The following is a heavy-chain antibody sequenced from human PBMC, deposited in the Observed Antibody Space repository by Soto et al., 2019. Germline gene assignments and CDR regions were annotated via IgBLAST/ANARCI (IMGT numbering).Heavy chain of an antibody. J-gene: IGHJ6*02. CDR1: GLTLSNFA. CDR3: AKDLHYYGSGSYRDGMDV. D-gene: IGHD3-10*01. Sequence: PGGSLRLSCAASGLTLSNFALSWVRQAPGKGLEWVSGISGRGDIYYADSVKGRFTLSRDNSKNTLYLQMNSLRAEDTDVYYCAKDLHYYGSGSYRDGMDVWGQGTTVTVSS. CDR2: ISGRGDI. V-gene: IGHV3-23*01.